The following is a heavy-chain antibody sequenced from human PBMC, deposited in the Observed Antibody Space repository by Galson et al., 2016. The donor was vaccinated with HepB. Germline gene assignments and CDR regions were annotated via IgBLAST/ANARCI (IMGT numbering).Heavy chain of an antibody. D-gene: IGHD2-15*01. Sequence: SLRLSCAASGFTVRNNYMSWVRQAPGKGLEWVSLMYSLGTTHYADSVKGRFTISRDNSKNTPYLQMNGLRVEDTAMYYCARDPPAAGTATWAWGQGTLVTVSS. CDR1: GFTVRNNY. J-gene: IGHJ5*02. CDR2: MYSLGTT. V-gene: IGHV3-53*01. CDR3: ARDPPAAGTATWA.